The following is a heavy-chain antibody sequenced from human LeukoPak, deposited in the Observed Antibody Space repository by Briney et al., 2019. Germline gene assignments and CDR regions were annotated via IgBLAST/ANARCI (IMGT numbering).Heavy chain of an antibody. CDR3: ARDRIVGAIESFDY. J-gene: IGHJ4*02. V-gene: IGHV1-3*01. D-gene: IGHD1-26*01. CDR2: INAGNGST. CDR1: GYTFTSYG. Sequence: ASVKVSCKASGYTFTSYGISWVRQAPGQGLEWMGWINAGNGSTKYSQKFQGRVTITRDTSASTAYMDLSSLRSEDTAVYYCARDRIVGAIESFDYWGQGTLVTVSS.